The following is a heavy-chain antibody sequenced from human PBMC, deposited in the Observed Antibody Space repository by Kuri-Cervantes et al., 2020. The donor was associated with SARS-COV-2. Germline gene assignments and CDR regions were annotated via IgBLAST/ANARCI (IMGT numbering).Heavy chain of an antibody. CDR2: INAYNGNT. Sequence: ASVKVSCKASGYTFTSYGISWVRQAPGQGLEWMGWINAYNGNTNYAQKLQGRVTMTRDTSTSTVYMELSSLRSEDTAVYYCARDNQDSSWISGFSDYYYYYYMDVWGKGTTVTVSS. CDR3: ARDNQDSSWISGFSDYYYYYYMDV. V-gene: IGHV1-18*01. CDR1: GYTFTSYG. D-gene: IGHD6-6*01. J-gene: IGHJ6*03.